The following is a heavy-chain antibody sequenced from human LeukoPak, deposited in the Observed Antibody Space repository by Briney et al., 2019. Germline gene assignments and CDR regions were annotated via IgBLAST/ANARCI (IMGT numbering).Heavy chain of an antibody. CDR2: IRSKAYDGTT. V-gene: IGHV3-49*04. CDR3: ASRSGRQWLPYFDY. J-gene: IGHJ4*02. D-gene: IGHD1-26*01. CDR1: GFSLGDYS. Sequence: GGSLRLSCTSSGFSLGDYSMTWVRQAPGKGLEWVGFIRSKAYDGTTEYAASVKGRFTISRDDYKSIAYLQMNSLKTEDTAVYHCASRSGRQWLPYFDYWGQGTLVTVSS.